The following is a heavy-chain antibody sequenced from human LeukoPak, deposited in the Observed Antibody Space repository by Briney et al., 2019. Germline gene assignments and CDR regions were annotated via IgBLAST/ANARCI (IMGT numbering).Heavy chain of an antibody. D-gene: IGHD3-22*01. CDR1: GFTVSSNY. CDR3: ARGTSSGYFQLYFDY. Sequence: PGGSLRLSCAASGFTVSSNYMTWVRQAPGKGLEWVSVIYSGGSICYADSVKGRFTISRDNSKNTLYLQMNSLRGEDTAVYYCARGTSSGYFQLYFDYWGQGTLVTVSS. CDR2: IYSGGSI. V-gene: IGHV3-53*01. J-gene: IGHJ4*02.